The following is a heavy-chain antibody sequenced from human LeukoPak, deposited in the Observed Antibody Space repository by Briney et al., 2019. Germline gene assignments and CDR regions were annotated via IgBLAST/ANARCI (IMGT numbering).Heavy chain of an antibody. CDR3: ARATQPKLYDY. J-gene: IGHJ4*02. Sequence: GGSLRLSCAASGFTFSHYAMHWVRQAPGKGLEWVAVISYDGSNKYYADSVKGRFTISRDNSKNTLYLQMNSLRAEDTAVYYCARATQPKLYDYWGQGSLVTVSS. D-gene: IGHD3-10*01. CDR1: GFTFSHYA. CDR2: ISYDGSNK. V-gene: IGHV3-30-3*01.